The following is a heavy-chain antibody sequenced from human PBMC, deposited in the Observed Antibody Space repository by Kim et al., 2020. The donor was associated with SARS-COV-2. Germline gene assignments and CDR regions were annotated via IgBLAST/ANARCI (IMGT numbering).Heavy chain of an antibody. Sequence: GGSLRLSCAASGFTFDDYGMSWVRQSPGKGLEWVSGLNWNGGSTGYADSVKGRFTISRANAKNSLYLQMNSLRAEDTALYHCARGIVGATPGDYWGQGTLVTVSS. J-gene: IGHJ4*02. V-gene: IGHV3-20*01. D-gene: IGHD1-26*01. CDR3: ARGIVGATPGDY. CDR1: GFTFDDYG. CDR2: LNWNGGST.